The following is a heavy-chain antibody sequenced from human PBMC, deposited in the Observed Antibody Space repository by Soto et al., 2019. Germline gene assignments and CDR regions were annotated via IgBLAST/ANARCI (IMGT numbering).Heavy chain of an antibody. CDR1: SGSISSSNW. V-gene: IGHV4-4*02. CDR2: IYHSGST. Sequence: SETLSLTCAVSSGSISSSNWWSWVRQPPGKGLEWIGEIYHSGSTNYNPSLKSRVTISVDKSKNQFSLKLSSVTAADTAVYYCARDRGGSGSYYNALDYWGQGTLVTVSS. D-gene: IGHD3-10*01. J-gene: IGHJ4*02. CDR3: ARDRGGSGSYYNALDY.